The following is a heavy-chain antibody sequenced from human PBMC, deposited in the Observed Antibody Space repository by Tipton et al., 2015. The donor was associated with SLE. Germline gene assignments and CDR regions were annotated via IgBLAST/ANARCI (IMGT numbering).Heavy chain of an antibody. Sequence: LRLSCAVYGGSFSDYYWTWIRQPPGKGLEWIGEINHSGSTNYNPSLKSRVNISVDTSKNQFSLKLNSVTAADTAVYYCARGRPRATQAWGGYNYYMDVWGKGTTVTVSS. CDR3: ARGRPRATQAWGGYNYYMDV. CDR2: INHSGST. D-gene: IGHD3-16*01. J-gene: IGHJ6*03. V-gene: IGHV4-34*01. CDR1: GGSFSDYY.